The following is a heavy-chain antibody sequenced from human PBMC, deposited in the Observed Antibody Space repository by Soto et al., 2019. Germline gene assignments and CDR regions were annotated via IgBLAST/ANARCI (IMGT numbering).Heavy chain of an antibody. J-gene: IGHJ4*02. D-gene: IGHD6-6*01. CDR1: GGTFSSYA. CDR3: AIRNRIAARLDY. Sequence: QVQLVQSGAEVKKPGSSVKVSCKASGGTFSSYAISWVRQAPGQGLEWMGGIIPIFGTANYAQKFQGRVXIXAXXSTSTAYMELSSLRSEDTAVYYCAIRNRIAARLDYWGQGTLVTVSS. V-gene: IGHV1-69*12. CDR2: IIPIFGTA.